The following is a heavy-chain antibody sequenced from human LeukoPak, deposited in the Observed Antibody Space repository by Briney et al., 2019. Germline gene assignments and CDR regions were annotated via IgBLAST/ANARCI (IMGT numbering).Heavy chain of an antibody. CDR1: GYSFTSYW. V-gene: IGHV5-51*01. J-gene: IGHJ6*04. CDR3: ARQRDPGSDYYYGMDV. Sequence: GESLKISSKGSGYSFTSYWIGWVRQMPGKGLEWMGIIYPGDSDTRYSPSFQGQVTISADKSISTAYLQWSSLKASDTAMYYCARQRDPGSDYYYGMDVWGKGTTVTVSS. CDR2: IYPGDSDT. D-gene: IGHD6-6*01.